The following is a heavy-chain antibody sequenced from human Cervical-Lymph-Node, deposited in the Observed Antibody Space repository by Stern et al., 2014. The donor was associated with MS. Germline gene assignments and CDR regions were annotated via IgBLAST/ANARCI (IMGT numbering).Heavy chain of an antibody. CDR3: AREAFDYGDYFTGLTIGFYLDV. D-gene: IGHD4-17*01. J-gene: IGHJ6*02. Sequence: EDPLVESGGGLVQPGGSLRLSCAVSGITFSDYWMSWVRQAPGQGMEWVANINQHGSEKYYVDSVKGRFTISRDNAKKSLYLQMNRLRAEDTAIYFCAREAFDYGDYFTGLTIGFYLDVWGQGTAVTVSS. V-gene: IGHV3-7*01. CDR1: GITFSDYW. CDR2: INQHGSEK.